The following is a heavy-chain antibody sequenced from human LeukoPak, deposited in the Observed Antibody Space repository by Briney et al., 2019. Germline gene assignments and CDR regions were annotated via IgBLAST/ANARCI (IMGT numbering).Heavy chain of an antibody. D-gene: IGHD2-15*01. CDR2: TYYRSKLYN. Sequence: SQTLSLTCAISGDTLSSNSAAWNWIRQPPSRGLEWLVRTYYRSKLYNDYAVSVKSRITINPDTSKNQFSLQLNSVTPEDTAVYYCARDRETVGYCSGGSCYGGLFDPWGQGTLVTLPS. CDR3: ARDRETVGYCSGGSCYGGLFDP. CDR1: GDTLSSNSAA. J-gene: IGHJ5*02. V-gene: IGHV6-1*01.